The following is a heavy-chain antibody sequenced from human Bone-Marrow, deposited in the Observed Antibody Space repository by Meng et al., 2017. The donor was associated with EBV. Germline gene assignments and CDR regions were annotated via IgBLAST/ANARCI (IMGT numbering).Heavy chain of an antibody. CDR3: SSESGRGFTPDY. CDR2: LIPMSDAT. Sequence: GQVLQSGGEGKKPVSSVKVAFKTSGGSFRSYAISWARQAPGQGRERMGVLIPMSDATHYAQKFQGRVTITADESTSTHYMDLSGLRSEDTAVYYCSSESGRGFTPDYWGQGTLVTVSS. CDR1: GGSFRSYA. D-gene: IGHD3-10*01. V-gene: IGHV1-69*01. J-gene: IGHJ4*02.